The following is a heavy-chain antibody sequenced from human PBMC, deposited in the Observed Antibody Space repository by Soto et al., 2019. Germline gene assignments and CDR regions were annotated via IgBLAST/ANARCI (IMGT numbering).Heavy chain of an antibody. J-gene: IGHJ4*02. D-gene: IGHD3-22*01. Sequence: GQSLKIYCQGPGYRFSRYWIGWVHQTPGKGLEWMGIIYPGDSDTRYSPSFQGQVTISADKSISTAYLQWSSLKASDTAMYYCARLYYYDSSGSRNFDYWGQGALVTVSS. V-gene: IGHV5-51*07. CDR1: GYRFSRYW. CDR2: IYPGDSDT. CDR3: ARLYYYDSSGSRNFDY.